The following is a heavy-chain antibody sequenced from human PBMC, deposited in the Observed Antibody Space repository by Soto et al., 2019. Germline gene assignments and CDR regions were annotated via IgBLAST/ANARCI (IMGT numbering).Heavy chain of an antibody. Sequence: PGRALMRSCAASGFTVRTYPMHWVRHAPGKRLEWVAVISYDGSNKHSADSVKGRFTISRDNSKNTLYLQMNSLRAEDTAVYYCAKFRGYCSGGSCPEWGYYYYGMDVWGKGPTVPGSS. CDR2: ISYDGSNK. D-gene: IGHD2-15*01. CDR1: GFTVRTYP. CDR3: AKFRGYCSGGSCPEWGYYYYGMDV. J-gene: IGHJ6*04. V-gene: IGHV3-30*04.